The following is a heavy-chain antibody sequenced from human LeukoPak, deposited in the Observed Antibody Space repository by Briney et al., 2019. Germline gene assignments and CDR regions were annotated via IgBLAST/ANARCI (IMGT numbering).Heavy chain of an antibody. V-gene: IGHV1-18*01. J-gene: IGHJ4*02. CDR3: ARGHHFSDLYYYGSGSYYTRFDY. CDR1: GYIFTSYD. CDR2: ISAYNGNT. Sequence: ASVKVSCKTSGYIFTSYDINWVRQATGQGLEWMGWISAYNGNTNYAQKVQGRVTMTTDTSTSTAYMELRSLRSDDTAVYYCARGHHFSDLYYYGSGSYYTRFDYWGQGTLVTVSS. D-gene: IGHD3-10*01.